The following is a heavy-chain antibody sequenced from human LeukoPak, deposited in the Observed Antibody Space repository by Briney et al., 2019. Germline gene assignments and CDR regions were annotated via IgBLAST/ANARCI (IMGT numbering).Heavy chain of an antibody. CDR3: ARTSRDVWGSYRAPFDY. CDR1: GGSFSGYY. CDR2: INHSGST. Sequence: SETLSLTCAVYGGSFSGYYWSWIRQPPGKGLKWIGEINHSGSTNYNPSLKSRVTISVDTSKNQFSLKLSSVTAADTAVYYCARTSRDVWGSYRAPFDYWGQGTLVTVSS. D-gene: IGHD3-16*02. J-gene: IGHJ4*02. V-gene: IGHV4-34*01.